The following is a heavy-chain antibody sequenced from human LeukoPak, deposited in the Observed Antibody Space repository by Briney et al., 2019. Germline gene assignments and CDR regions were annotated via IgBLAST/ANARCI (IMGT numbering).Heavy chain of an antibody. CDR1: GYTFTSYG. CDR2: ISAYNGNT. J-gene: IGHJ4*02. CDR3: ARNPLFHSSSWPGDY. V-gene: IGHV1-18*01. D-gene: IGHD6-13*01. Sequence: ASVKVSCRASGYTFTSYGISWVRQAPGQGLEWMGWISAYNGNTNYAQKLQGRVTMTTDTSTSTAYMELRSLRSDDTAVYYCARNPLFHSSSWPGDYWGQGTLVTVSS.